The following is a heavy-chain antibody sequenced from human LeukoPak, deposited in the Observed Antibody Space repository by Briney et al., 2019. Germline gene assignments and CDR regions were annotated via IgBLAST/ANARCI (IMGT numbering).Heavy chain of an antibody. CDR3: ARDVGTITGTHY. CDR2: INPDGGGT. Sequence: ASVKVSCKASGYTFTGYYMHWVRQAPGQGLEWMGRINPDGGGTNYAQKFQGRVTMTRDTSISTAYMELSRLRSDDTAVYYCARDVGTITGTHYWGQGTLVTVSS. V-gene: IGHV1-2*06. D-gene: IGHD1/OR15-1a*01. J-gene: IGHJ4*02. CDR1: GYTFTGYY.